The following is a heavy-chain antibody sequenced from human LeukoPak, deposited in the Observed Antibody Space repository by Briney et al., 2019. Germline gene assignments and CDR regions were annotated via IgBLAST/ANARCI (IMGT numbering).Heavy chain of an antibody. Sequence: GGSLRLSCAASGFTFSSYAMSWVRQAPGKGPEWVSAISGSGGSTYYADSVKGRFTISRDNSKNTLYLQMNSLRAEDTAVYYCAKPSYDYVWGSYFSALFYWGQGTLVTVSS. J-gene: IGHJ4*02. D-gene: IGHD3-16*01. CDR1: GFTFSSYA. CDR2: ISGSGGST. CDR3: AKPSYDYVWGSYFSALFY. V-gene: IGHV3-23*01.